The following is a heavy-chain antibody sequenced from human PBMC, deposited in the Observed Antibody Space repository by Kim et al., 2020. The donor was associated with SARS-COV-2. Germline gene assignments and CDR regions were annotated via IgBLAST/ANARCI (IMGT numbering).Heavy chain of an antibody. CDR3: AKGICSGGTCQRLFFDS. J-gene: IGHJ4*01. D-gene: IGHD2-15*01. V-gene: IGHV3-23*01. Sequence: GGSLRLSCAASGFTFSSYAMNWVRQAPGQGLEWVSTISGSGKDIYYSDSVKGRFSISRDNSKNTLYLQMNSLRADDTAVYYCAKGICSGGTCQRLFFDSW. CDR2: ISGSGKDI. CDR1: GFTFSSYA.